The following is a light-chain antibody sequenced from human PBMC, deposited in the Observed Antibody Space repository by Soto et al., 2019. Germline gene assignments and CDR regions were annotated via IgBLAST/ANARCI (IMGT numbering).Light chain of an antibody. V-gene: IGKV3-15*01. Sequence: EIVMTQSPGTLSVSPGERVTLSCTASQSVNSNLAWYQQKPGQAPRLLIYGASTRATGIPARFSGSGSGIEFTLTISSLQSEDFAVYFCQQYSDWPGYTFGQGTKLEIK. J-gene: IGKJ2*01. CDR3: QQYSDWPGYT. CDR1: QSVNSN. CDR2: GAS.